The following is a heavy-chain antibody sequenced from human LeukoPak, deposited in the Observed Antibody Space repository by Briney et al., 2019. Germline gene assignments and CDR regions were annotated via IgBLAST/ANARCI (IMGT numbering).Heavy chain of an antibody. D-gene: IGHD2-2*01. V-gene: IGHV5-51*01. CDR2: IYPGDSDT. J-gene: IGHJ4*02. CDR3: ARGNHCGSTSCALDY. Sequence: GESLKISCKGSGNSFTTYWIGWVRQMPGKGLEWMGIIYPGDSDTRYSPYFQGQVTISADKSISTAYLQWSSLKASDTAMYYCARGNHCGSTSCALDYWGQGTLVTVSS. CDR1: GNSFTTYW.